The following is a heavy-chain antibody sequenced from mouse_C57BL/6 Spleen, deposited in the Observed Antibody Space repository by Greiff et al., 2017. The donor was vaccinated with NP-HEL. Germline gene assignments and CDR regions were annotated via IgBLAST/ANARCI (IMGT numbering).Heavy chain of an antibody. CDR2: INPSSGYT. V-gene: IGHV1-7*01. J-gene: IGHJ1*03. CDR1: GYTFTSYW. CDR3: ARSGYDALLRDWYFDV. D-gene: IGHD1-1*01. Sequence: QVHVKQSGAELAKPGASVKLSCKASGYTFTSYWMHWVKQRPGQGLEWIGYINPSSGYTKYNQKFKDKATLTADKSSSTAYMQLSSLTYEDSAVYYCARSGYDALLRDWYFDVWGTGTTVTVSS.